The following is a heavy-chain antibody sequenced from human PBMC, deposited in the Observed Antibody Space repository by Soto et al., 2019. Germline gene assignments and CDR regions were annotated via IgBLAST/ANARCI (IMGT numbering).Heavy chain of an antibody. CDR2: ISGSGGNT. D-gene: IGHD2-2*02. CDR1: GFTFSSYA. CDR3: AKGGSCSSTSCYTDY. V-gene: IGHV3-23*01. J-gene: IGHJ4*02. Sequence: GGSLRISRAPSGFTFSSYAMSWARQAPGKGLEWVSVISGSGGNTYYADSVKGRFTISRDNSKNTLYLQMNSLRAEDTAVYYCAKGGSCSSTSCYTDYWGQGTLVTVSS.